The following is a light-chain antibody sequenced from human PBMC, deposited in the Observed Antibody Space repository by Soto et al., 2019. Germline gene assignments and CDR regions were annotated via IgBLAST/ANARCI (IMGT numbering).Light chain of an antibody. J-gene: IGKJ1*01. CDR3: QQYNSYPWT. CDR2: AAS. Sequence: DIQMTQSPSSLSAFVGDRVTITCRASQSIIYSLLWYQQKPGKAPKLLIYAASTLQSGVPSRFRGSGSGTEFTLTISSLKPDDFATYYCQQYNSYPWTFGHGTKVDIK. CDR1: QSIIYS. V-gene: IGKV1-16*01.